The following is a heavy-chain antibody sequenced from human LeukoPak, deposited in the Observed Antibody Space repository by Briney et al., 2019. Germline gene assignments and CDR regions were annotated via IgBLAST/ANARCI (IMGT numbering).Heavy chain of an antibody. J-gene: IGHJ6*03. CDR3: ASGSGGSCCYYYYYMDV. Sequence: SETLSLTCTVSGGSISSYYWGWIRQPPGKGLEGIGSIYYSGSTYYNPSLKSRVTISVDTSKNQFSLKLSSVTAADTAVYYCASGSGGSCCYYYYYMDVWGKGTTVTVSS. V-gene: IGHV4-39*07. CDR1: GGSISSYY. D-gene: IGHD2-15*01. CDR2: IYYSGST.